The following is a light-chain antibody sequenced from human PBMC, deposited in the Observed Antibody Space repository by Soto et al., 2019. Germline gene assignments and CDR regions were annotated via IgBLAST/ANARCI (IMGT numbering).Light chain of an antibody. CDR1: QSINSY. CDR3: QHRSK. V-gene: IGKV3-11*01. Sequence: EIVLTQSPAPLSFFPGERATLSCRASQSINSYLAWYQQKPGQAPRLLMSAASNRATGIPARFSGSGSGTDFTLTISSLEPEDFAVYYCQHRSKFGGGTKVEIK. J-gene: IGKJ4*02. CDR2: AAS.